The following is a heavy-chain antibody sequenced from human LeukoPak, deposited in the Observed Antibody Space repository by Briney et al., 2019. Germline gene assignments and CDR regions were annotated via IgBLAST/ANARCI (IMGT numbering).Heavy chain of an antibody. J-gene: IGHJ2*01. CDR1: GSSISSSS. CDR2: ISGSSSYI. D-gene: IGHD6-13*01. Sequence: ETLSLTCTVSGSSISSSSDYWGWIRQAPGKGLEWLASISGSSSYIYYADSVKGRFTISRDNARISLYLQMKSLRAEDTAVYYCARRPSIVGYTSRELGHWYFDLWGRGTPVTVSS. CDR3: ARRPSIVGYTSRELGHWYFDL. V-gene: IGHV3-21*01.